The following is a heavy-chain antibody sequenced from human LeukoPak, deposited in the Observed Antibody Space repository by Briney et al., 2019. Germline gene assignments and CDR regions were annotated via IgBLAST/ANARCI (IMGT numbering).Heavy chain of an antibody. CDR2: IHYPAST. CDR3: ARGSSDVYWYLDV. V-gene: IGHV4-59*02. CDR1: GDSVSAFY. D-gene: IGHD6-19*01. J-gene: IGHJ2*01. Sequence: SETLSLNCTVSGDSVSAFYWSWLRQSPGTGLEWIGFIHYPASTAYNPSLKSRVTISLETSRNQLSLMLTSLTAADTAMYYCARGSSDVYWYLDVWGRGTLVTVSS.